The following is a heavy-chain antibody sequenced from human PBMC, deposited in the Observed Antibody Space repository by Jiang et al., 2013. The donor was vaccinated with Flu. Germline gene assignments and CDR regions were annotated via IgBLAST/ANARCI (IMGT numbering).Heavy chain of an antibody. V-gene: IGHV4-59*01. D-gene: IGHD3-3*01. J-gene: IGHJ6*02. CDR1: GGSISTYY. CDR2: IYYSGRT. Sequence: LLKPSETLSLTCTVSGGSISTYYWNWIRQTPEKGLEWIAYIYYSGRTKYNPSLKSRVTISVDTSKSQFSLKLSSVTAADTAVYYCARGREVLRFLEWLSPTVYYYGMDVWGQGTTVTVSS. CDR3: ARGREVLRFLEWLSPTVYYYGMDV.